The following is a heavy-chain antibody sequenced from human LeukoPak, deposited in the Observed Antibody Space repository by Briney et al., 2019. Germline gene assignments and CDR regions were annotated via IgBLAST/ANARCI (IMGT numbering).Heavy chain of an antibody. V-gene: IGHV3-33*01. D-gene: IGHD3-22*01. CDR2: IWYDGSNQ. J-gene: IGHJ4*02. CDR1: GFTFSRFG. CDR3: ARDRWYDGSGYIAAFDY. Sequence: PGGSLRLSCEASGFTFSRFGMHWVPQAPGKGLEWVAVIWYDGSNQDYADSVKGRFTISRDNSKNTLYLQVSSLRAEDTAVYYCARDRWYDGSGYIAAFDYWGQGTLVTVS.